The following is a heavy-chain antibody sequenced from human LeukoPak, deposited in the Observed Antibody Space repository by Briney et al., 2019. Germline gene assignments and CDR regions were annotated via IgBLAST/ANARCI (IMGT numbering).Heavy chain of an antibody. D-gene: IGHD6-13*01. V-gene: IGHV4-4*02. CDR3: VREVPLGYGYYYDGMDV. J-gene: IGHJ6*04. CDR1: GGSISSSNW. CDR2: IYHSGST. Sequence: PSETLSLTCAVSGGSISSSNWWSWVRQPPGKGLEWIGEIYHSGSTNYNPSLKSRVTISVDKSKNQFSLKLSSVTAADTAVYYCVREVPLGYGYYYDGMDVWGKGTTVTVSS.